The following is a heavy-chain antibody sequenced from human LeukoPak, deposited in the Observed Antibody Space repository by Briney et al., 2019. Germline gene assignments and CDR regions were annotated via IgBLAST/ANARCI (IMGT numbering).Heavy chain of an antibody. CDR1: GYTFTSYD. Sequence: GSVKVSCKASGYTFTSYDINWVRQATGQGLEWMGWMNPNSGNTGYAQKFQGRVTITRNTSISTAYMELSSLRSEDTAVYYCARLYSSGWYGGGGNWFDPWGQGTLVTVSS. D-gene: IGHD6-19*01. CDR3: ARLYSSGWYGGGGNWFDP. V-gene: IGHV1-8*01. J-gene: IGHJ5*02. CDR2: MNPNSGNT.